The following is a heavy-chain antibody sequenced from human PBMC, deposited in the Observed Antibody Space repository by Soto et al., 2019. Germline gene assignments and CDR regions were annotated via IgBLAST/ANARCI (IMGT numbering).Heavy chain of an antibody. J-gene: IGHJ6*02. V-gene: IGHV3-30*14. CDR2: ISYDGSNK. D-gene: IGHD3-22*01. CDR3: ARNKDSSGYYSLFGMDF. CDR1: GFTFSSYA. Sequence: GGSLRLSCAASGFTFSSYAMHWVRQAPGKGLEWVAVISYDGSNKYYTDYVKGRFTISRDNSKNTLYLQMNSLRAEDTAVYYCARNKDSSGYYSLFGMDFWGQGTTVTVSS.